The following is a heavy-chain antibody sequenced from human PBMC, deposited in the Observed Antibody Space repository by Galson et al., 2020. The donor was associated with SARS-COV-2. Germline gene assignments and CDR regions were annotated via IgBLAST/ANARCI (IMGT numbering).Heavy chain of an antibody. CDR3: ARHGKKIVVVIYDAFDI. D-gene: IGHD3-22*01. V-gene: IGHV4-39*01. CDR2: IYYSGST. J-gene: IGHJ3*02. Sequence: SETLSLTCTVSGGSISSSSYYWGWIRQPPGKGLEWIGSIYYSGSTYYNPSLKSRVTISVDTSKNQFSLKLSSVTAADTAVYYCARHGKKIVVVIYDAFDIWGQGTMVTVSS. CDR1: GGSISSSSYY.